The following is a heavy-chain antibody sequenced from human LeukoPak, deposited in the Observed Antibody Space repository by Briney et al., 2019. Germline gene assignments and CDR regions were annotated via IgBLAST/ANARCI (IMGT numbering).Heavy chain of an antibody. J-gene: IGHJ4*02. CDR1: GFTFSSYA. V-gene: IGHV3-23*01. D-gene: IGHD5-12*01. Sequence: PGGSLRLSCVASGFTFSSYAMSWVRQAPGKGLEWVSAISGSGGSTYYADSVKGRFTISRDNSKNTLYLQMNSLRAEDTAVYYCAKAPLATIGTYYFDYWGQGTLVTVSS. CDR3: AKAPLATIGTYYFDY. CDR2: ISGSGGST.